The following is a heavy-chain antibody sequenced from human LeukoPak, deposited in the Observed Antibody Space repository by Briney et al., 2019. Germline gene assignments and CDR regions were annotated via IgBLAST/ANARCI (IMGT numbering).Heavy chain of an antibody. CDR2: ISISGGTT. J-gene: IGHJ4*02. D-gene: IGHD4-17*01. V-gene: IGHV3-23*01. Sequence: GGSLRLSCAASGFTFSSYAMSWVRQAPGKGLEWVSSISISGGTTYYADSVKGRFTIYRDNSKNTLYLQMNSLRAEDTAVYYCAKDPRVTITVTFFFEYWSQGTLVTVSS. CDR1: GFTFSSYA. CDR3: AKDPRVTITVTFFFEY.